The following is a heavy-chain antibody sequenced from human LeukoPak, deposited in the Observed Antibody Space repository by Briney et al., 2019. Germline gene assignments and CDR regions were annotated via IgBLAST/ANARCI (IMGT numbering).Heavy chain of an antibody. J-gene: IGHJ4*02. CDR2: FYSGGST. D-gene: IGHD3-9*01. CDR1: EPTVSSNY. V-gene: IGHV3-66*01. Sequence: GGSLRLSCAASEPTVSSNYMSWVRQAPGKGLEWVSVFYSGGSTYYADSVKGRFTISRDNSKNTLYLQMNSLRVEDTAVYYCARGVLTGQFDYWGQGTLVTVSS. CDR3: ARGVLTGQFDY.